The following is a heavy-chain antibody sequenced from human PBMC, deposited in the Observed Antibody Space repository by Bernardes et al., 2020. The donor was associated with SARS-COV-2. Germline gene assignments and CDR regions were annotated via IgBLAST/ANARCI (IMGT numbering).Heavy chain of an antibody. Sequence: SGPTLVKPTQTLTLTCTFSGFSLSTSGMCVSWIRQPPGKALEWLARIDWDDDKYYSTSLKTRLTISKDTSKNQVVLTMTNMDPVDTATYYCARMITFGGVIGHLDYWGQGTLVTVSS. D-gene: IGHD3-16*02. J-gene: IGHJ4*02. CDR1: GFSLSTSGMC. CDR2: IDWDDDK. V-gene: IGHV2-70*11. CDR3: ARMITFGGVIGHLDY.